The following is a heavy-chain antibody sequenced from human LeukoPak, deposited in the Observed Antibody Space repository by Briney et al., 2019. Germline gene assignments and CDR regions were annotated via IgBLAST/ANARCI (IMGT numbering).Heavy chain of an antibody. D-gene: IGHD3-9*01. CDR2: ISYGGNRN. V-gene: IGHV3-30*01. Sequence: GGSLRLSCAASGFTFTDYVMHWVRQAPGKGLENVARISYGGNRNYYADSVRGRFTISRDNSKNTLYLEMNNLRAEDTSVYYCVRYFDGRNDYFDVVRCDYWGLGTLVTVSS. CDR1: GFTFTDYV. CDR3: VRYFDGRNDYFDVVRCDY. J-gene: IGHJ4*02.